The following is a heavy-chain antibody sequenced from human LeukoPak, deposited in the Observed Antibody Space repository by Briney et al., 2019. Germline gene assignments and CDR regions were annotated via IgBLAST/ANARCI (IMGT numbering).Heavy chain of an antibody. CDR3: ARHHGSGRSPHYFDY. CDR2: IYPGDSDA. D-gene: IGHD2-15*01. Sequence: GESLKISCKTSGYSFTLYWIGWVRQMPGKGLEWVATIYPGDSDARYSPSFQGQVTISVDRSISTAYLQLNSLKASDTAMYYCARHHGSGRSPHYFDYWGQGTLVTVSS. J-gene: IGHJ4*02. V-gene: IGHV5-51*01. CDR1: GYSFTLYW.